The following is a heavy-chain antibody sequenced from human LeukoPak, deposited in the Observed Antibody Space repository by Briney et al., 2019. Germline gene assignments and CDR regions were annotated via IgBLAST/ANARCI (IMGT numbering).Heavy chain of an antibody. CDR2: ISYDGNNK. CDR3: ARESHTMIVVSTGDY. J-gene: IGHJ4*02. CDR1: GFTFSTYV. V-gene: IGHV3-30*04. D-gene: IGHD3-22*01. Sequence: GGSLRLSCAASGFTFSTYVMHWVRQAPGKGLEWVAVISYDGNNKYYADSVEGRFTISRDNSKNTLYLQMNSLRAEDTAVYYCARESHTMIVVSTGDYWGQGTLVTVSS.